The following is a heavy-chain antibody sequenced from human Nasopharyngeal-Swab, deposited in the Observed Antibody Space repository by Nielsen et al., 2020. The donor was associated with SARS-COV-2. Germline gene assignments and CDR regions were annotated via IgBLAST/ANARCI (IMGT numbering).Heavy chain of an antibody. D-gene: IGHD3-22*01. V-gene: IGHV4-38-2*01. Sequence: SETLSLTCAVSGYSISSGYYWGWIRQPPGKGLEWIGSIYHSGSTYYNPSLKSRVTISVDTSKNQFSLKLSSVTAADTAVYYCARRSYDISGRTFDYWGQGTLVTVSS. J-gene: IGHJ4*02. CDR3: ARRSYDISGRTFDY. CDR1: GYSISSGYY. CDR2: IYHSGST.